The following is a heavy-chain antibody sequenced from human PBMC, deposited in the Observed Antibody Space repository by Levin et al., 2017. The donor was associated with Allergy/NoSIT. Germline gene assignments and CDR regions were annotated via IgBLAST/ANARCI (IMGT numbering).Heavy chain of an antibody. Sequence: GGSLRLSCAASGFTFSSYEMNWVRQAPGKGLEWVSYISSSGSTIYYADSVKGRFTISRDNAKNSLYLQMNSLRAEDTAVYYCARDRVGYDIFDYDDGMDVWGQGTTVTVSS. CDR1: GFTFSSYE. CDR3: ARDRVGYDIFDYDDGMDV. CDR2: ISSSGSTI. V-gene: IGHV3-48*03. D-gene: IGHD3-9*01. J-gene: IGHJ6*02.